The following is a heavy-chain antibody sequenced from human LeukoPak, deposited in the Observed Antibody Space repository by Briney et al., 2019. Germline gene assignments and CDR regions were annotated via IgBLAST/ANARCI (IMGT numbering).Heavy chain of an antibody. D-gene: IGHD2-2*01. Sequence: GASVKVSCKASGYTFTNYYMHWVRRAPGQGLEWMGLINPSGGGTSYAQNFQGRVTMTRDTSTSTVYMELSSLRSEDTAVYYCARGYCSSTSCFLYYYYMDVWGKGTTVTVSS. CDR1: GYTFTNYY. V-gene: IGHV1-46*01. CDR2: INPSGGGT. CDR3: ARGYCSSTSCFLYYYYMDV. J-gene: IGHJ6*03.